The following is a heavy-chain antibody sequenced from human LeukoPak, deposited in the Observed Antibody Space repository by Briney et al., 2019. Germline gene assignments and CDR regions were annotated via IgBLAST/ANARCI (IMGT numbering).Heavy chain of an antibody. J-gene: IGHJ6*03. V-gene: IGHV3-30*04. D-gene: IGHD2-15*01. CDR2: ISYDGSNK. CDR1: GFTFSSYA. Sequence: GRSLRLSCAASGFTFSSYAMHWVRQAPGKGLEWVAVISYDGSNKYYADSVKGRFTISRDNSKNTLYLQMNSLRAEDTAVYYRAREYCSGGSCYWGSYYYYYMDVWGKGTTVTVSS. CDR3: AREYCSGGSCYWGSYYYYYMDV.